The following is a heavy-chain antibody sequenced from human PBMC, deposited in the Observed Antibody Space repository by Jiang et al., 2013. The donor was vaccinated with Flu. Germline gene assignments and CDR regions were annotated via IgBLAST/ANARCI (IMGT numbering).Heavy chain of an antibody. J-gene: IGHJ6*03. CDR2: IIPIFGTA. V-gene: IGHV1-69*01. CDR3: ASLGRGPDEYYYYYMDV. CDR1: GGTFSSYA. Sequence: EVKKPGSSVKVSCKASGGTFSSYAISWVRQAPGQGLEWMGGIIPIFGTANYAQKFQGRVTITADESTSTAYMELSSLRSEDTAVYYCASLGRGPDEYYYYYMDVWGKGTTVTVSS. D-gene: IGHD1-14*01.